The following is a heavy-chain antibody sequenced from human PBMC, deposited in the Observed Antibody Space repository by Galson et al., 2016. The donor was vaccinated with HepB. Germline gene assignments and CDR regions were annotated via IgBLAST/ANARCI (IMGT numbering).Heavy chain of an antibody. CDR3: ARDDSGGWYGFHYGMDV. CDR2: ISAYNGNT. Sequence: VTWVRQAPGQGLEWMGRISAYNGNTNYAQHLQGRVIMTTDTSTSTAYMELRSLRSDDTAVYYCARDDSGGWYGFHYGMDVGGQGTTVTVSS. D-gene: IGHD6-19*01. V-gene: IGHV1-18*01. J-gene: IGHJ6*02.